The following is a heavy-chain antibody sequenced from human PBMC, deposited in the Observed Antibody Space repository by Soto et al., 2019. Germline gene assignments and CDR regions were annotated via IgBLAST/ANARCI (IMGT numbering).Heavy chain of an antibody. D-gene: IGHD3-22*01. CDR2: IETSDAYI. V-gene: IGHV5-10-1*01. CDR1: GYNFNNNW. Sequence: GESQKICCTAAGYNFNNNWIGWVRQTPGKGQEWRGRIETSDAYIDYSTSFEGHVTTSSDKSIKTVYQQWSSLRASDTAMYYCAIQIYFSDTGPNFQYYFDSWGQGTPVTVSS. J-gene: IGHJ4*02. CDR3: AIQIYFSDTGPNFQYYFDS.